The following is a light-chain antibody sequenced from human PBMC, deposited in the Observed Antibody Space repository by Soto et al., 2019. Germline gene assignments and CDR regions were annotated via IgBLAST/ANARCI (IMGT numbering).Light chain of an antibody. CDR2: EVS. CDR1: SSDVGGYKY. CDR3: SSYTSRSTLI. J-gene: IGLJ2*01. V-gene: IGLV2-14*01. Sequence: QSALTQPASVSGSPGQSITISCAGTSSDVGGYKYVSWYQQHPGKAPKVMIYEVSNRPSGVSSRFSGSKSGNTASLTISGLQAEDEADYYCSSYTSRSTLIFGGGTKVTVL.